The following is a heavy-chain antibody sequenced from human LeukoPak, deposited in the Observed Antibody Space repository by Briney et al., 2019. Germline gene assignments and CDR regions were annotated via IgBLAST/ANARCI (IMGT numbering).Heavy chain of an antibody. CDR2: IIPIFGTA. Sequence: SVKVSCKASGGTFSSYAISWVRQAPGQGLEWMGGIIPIFGTANYAQKFQGRVTITADESTSTAYMELSSLRSEDTAVYYCARDRRCSGGSCAPRPYYYYYGMDVWGRGPRSPSP. D-gene: IGHD2-15*01. J-gene: IGHJ6*02. V-gene: IGHV1-69*13. CDR3: ARDRRCSGGSCAPRPYYYYYGMDV. CDR1: GGTFSSYA.